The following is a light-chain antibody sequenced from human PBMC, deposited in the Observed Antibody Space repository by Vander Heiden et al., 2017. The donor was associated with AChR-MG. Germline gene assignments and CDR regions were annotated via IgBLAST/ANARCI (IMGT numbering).Light chain of an antibody. Sequence: DIQMTQSPSSLSASVGDKVTITFLASQTISTYLNWYQQKPWKAPKLLIYAASSLQSGVPSRFSDSGSGTDFTLTISRLQPEDFATYYCQRSDSTPYTFGQGTKLKIK. CDR2: AAS. CDR1: QTISTY. CDR3: QRSDSTPYT. J-gene: IGKJ2*01. V-gene: IGKV1-39*01.